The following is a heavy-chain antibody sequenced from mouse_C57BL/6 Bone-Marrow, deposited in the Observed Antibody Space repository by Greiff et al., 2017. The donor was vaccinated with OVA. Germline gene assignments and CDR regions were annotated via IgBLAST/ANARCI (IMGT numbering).Heavy chain of an antibody. Sequence: EVKLVESGGGLVQPGGSLKLSCAASGFTFSDYYMYWVRQTPEKRLEWVAYISNGGGSTYYPDTVKGRFTISRDNAKNTLYLQMSRLKSEDTAMYYCARHGPSSSHWYFDVWGTGTTVTVSS. V-gene: IGHV5-12*01. J-gene: IGHJ1*03. CDR3: ARHGPSSSHWYFDV. D-gene: IGHD1-1*01. CDR1: GFTFSDYY. CDR2: ISNGGGST.